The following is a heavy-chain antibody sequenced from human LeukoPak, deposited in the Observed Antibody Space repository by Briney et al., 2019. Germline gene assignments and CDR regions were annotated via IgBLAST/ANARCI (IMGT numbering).Heavy chain of an antibody. V-gene: IGHV3-23*01. CDR1: GFTFSTYA. J-gene: IGHJ3*02. Sequence: GGSLRLSCAASGFTFSTYAMSWVRQAPGQRLKWVSVIRDSGASTYYADSVKGRFTISRDNSKNTLYLQMNSLRAEDTAVYYCAKAGRSGWYPGWPFDSWGQGTMVTVSS. D-gene: IGHD6-19*01. CDR3: AKAGRSGWYPGWPFDS. CDR2: IRDSGAST.